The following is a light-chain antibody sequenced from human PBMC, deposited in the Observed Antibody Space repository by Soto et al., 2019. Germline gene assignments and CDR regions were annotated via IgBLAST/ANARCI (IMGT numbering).Light chain of an antibody. CDR1: QNISSSS. Sequence: EIVLAQYPGTLSLSPGERATLSCRASQNISSSSLAWYQQKPGQAPRLLIHAASSRATGIPDRFSGSGSGTDFTLTISRLEPEDFAVYYCQQYGGSALYTFGQGTKLEIK. V-gene: IGKV3-20*01. CDR3: QQYGGSALYT. CDR2: AAS. J-gene: IGKJ2*01.